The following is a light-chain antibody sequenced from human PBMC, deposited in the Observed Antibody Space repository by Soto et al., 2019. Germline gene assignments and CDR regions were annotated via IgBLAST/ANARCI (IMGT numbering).Light chain of an antibody. V-gene: IGKV1-5*01. J-gene: IGKJ1*01. Sequence: DFQMTQSPSTLSASVGDRVTITCRASQNINNWVAWYQQKPGKDPKFLIYDASTLQRGVSSRFSGSRFGTEFSLTINSLQPDDSGSYYCQHTRTFGQGTKVEVK. CDR3: QHTRT. CDR1: QNINNW. CDR2: DAS.